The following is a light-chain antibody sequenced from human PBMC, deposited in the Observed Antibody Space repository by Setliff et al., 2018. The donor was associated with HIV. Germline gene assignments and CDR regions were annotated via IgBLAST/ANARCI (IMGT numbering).Light chain of an antibody. CDR3: CSYAGTYTSLYV. CDR1: SSDVGGYNY. Sequence: QSALAQPRSVSGSPGQSVTISCTGTSSDVGGYNYVSWYQQHPDKAPKLIIYDVSKRPSGVPDRFSGSKSGNTASLTISGLQAEDEVDYYCCSYAGTYTSLYVFGTGTKV. CDR2: DVS. V-gene: IGLV2-11*01. J-gene: IGLJ1*01.